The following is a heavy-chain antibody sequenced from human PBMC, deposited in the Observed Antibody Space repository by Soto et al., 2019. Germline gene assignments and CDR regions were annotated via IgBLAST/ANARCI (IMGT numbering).Heavy chain of an antibody. CDR2: ISYDGSNK. CDR1: GFTFSSYG. V-gene: IGHV3-30*18. Sequence: QVQLVESGGGVVQPGRSLRLSCAASGFTFSSYGMHWVRQAPGKGLEWVAVISYDGSNKYYADSVKGRFTISRDNSKNTLYLQMNSLRAEDTAVYYCAKDFETSWNYEVYYGMDVWGQGTTVTVSS. D-gene: IGHD1-7*01. CDR3: AKDFETSWNYEVYYGMDV. J-gene: IGHJ6*02.